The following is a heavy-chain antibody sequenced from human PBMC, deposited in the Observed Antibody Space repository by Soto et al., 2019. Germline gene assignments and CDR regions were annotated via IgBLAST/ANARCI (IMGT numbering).Heavy chain of an antibody. D-gene: IGHD3-9*01. CDR1: GGSISSGGYY. J-gene: IGHJ4*02. V-gene: IGHV4-31*03. Sequence: QVQLQESGPGLVKPSQTLSLTCTVSGGSISSGGYYWSWIRQHPGKGLEWIGYIYYSGSTYYNPSLKSRVTISVDTSKNQFSLKLSSVTAADTAVYYCARGYYDILSGRGGADYWGQGTLVTVSS. CDR3: ARGYYDILSGRGGADY. CDR2: IYYSGST.